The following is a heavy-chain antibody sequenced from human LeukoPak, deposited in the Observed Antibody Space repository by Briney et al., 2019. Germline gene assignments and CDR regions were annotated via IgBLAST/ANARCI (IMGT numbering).Heavy chain of an antibody. Sequence: GGSLRLSCSASGLTFSNYAMSWVRQAPGEGLEWVSAISGSGDNTYYADCVRGRFTISRDNSKNVMFLQMHSLRAEDTALYVCARGPSRRGLRSPADYWGPGTLVTVSS. CDR3: ARGPSRRGLRSPADY. J-gene: IGHJ4*02. V-gene: IGHV3-23*01. D-gene: IGHD6-13*01. CDR2: ISGSGDNT. CDR1: GLTFSNYA.